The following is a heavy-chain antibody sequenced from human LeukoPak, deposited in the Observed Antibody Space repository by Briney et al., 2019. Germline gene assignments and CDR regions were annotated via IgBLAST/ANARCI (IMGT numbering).Heavy chain of an antibody. J-gene: IGHJ4*02. CDR2: RSIYNGNT. CDR3: ARGGPFPSSSSSREYYLDY. V-gene: IGHV1-18*01. Sequence: DSVKVSCKASGYYFINYGISWVRQAPGQGLEWMGWRSIYNGNTDYKLQGRVTMTTYTSTSTGYMELRSLRSDDTAVYYCARGGPFPSSSSSREYYLDYWGQGTLVTVSS. CDR1: GYYFINYG. D-gene: IGHD6-6*01.